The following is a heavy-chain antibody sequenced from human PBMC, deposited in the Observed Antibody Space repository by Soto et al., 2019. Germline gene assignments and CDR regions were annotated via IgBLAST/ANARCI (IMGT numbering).Heavy chain of an antibody. D-gene: IGHD2-2*01. Sequence: EVQLVESGGGLVKPGGSLRLSCAASGFTFSSYSMNWVRQAPGKGLEWVSSISSSSSYIYYADSVKGRFTISRDNAEDSLYLQMTSLSAEDTAVYYCARPAAKYYYYMDVWGNGTTVIVSS. CDR1: GFTFSSYS. J-gene: IGHJ6*03. CDR2: ISSSSSYI. V-gene: IGHV3-21*01. CDR3: ARPAAKYYYYMDV.